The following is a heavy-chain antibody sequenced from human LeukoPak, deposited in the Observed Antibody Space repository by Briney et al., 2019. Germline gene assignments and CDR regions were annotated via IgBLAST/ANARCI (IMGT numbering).Heavy chain of an antibody. Sequence: ASVKVSCKASGGTFSSYAISWVRQAPRQGLEWMGRIIPILGIANYAQKFQGRVTITADKSTSTAYMELSSLRSEDTAVYYCARAGYCSGGSCYDAFDIWGQGTMVTVSS. V-gene: IGHV1-69*04. CDR1: GGTFSSYA. J-gene: IGHJ3*02. D-gene: IGHD2-15*01. CDR2: IIPILGIA. CDR3: ARAGYCSGGSCYDAFDI.